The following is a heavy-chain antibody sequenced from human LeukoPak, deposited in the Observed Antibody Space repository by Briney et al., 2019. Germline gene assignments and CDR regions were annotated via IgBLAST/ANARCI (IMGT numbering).Heavy chain of an antibody. D-gene: IGHD3-10*01. V-gene: IGHV4-34*01. J-gene: IGHJ4*02. Sequence: PSETLSLTCAVYGGSFSGYYWSWIRQPPGKGLEWIGEINHSGSTNYNPSLKSRVTISVDTSKNQFSLKLSSVTAADTAVYYCASLMRYYYGSGSYYTPYYFDYWGQGTLVTVSS. CDR3: ASLMRYYYGSGSYYTPYYFDY. CDR1: GGSFSGYY. CDR2: INHSGST.